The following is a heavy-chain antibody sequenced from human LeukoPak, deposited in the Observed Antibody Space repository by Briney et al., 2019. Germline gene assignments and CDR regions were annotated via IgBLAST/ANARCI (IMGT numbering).Heavy chain of an antibody. CDR1: GNYW. D-gene: IGHD2-2*01. CDR3: VSFYETY. Sequence: GGSLRLSCAASGNYWMHWVRQAPGKGLGWVSHINSDGSWTSYADSVKGRFTISKDNAKNTVYLRMNNLRAEATAVYYCVSFYETYWGRGTLVTVSS. CDR2: INSDGSWT. V-gene: IGHV3-74*01. J-gene: IGHJ4*02.